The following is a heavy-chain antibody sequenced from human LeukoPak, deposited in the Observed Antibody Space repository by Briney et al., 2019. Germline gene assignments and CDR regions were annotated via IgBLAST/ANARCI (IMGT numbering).Heavy chain of an antibody. V-gene: IGHV1-46*01. J-gene: IGHJ4*02. D-gene: IGHD2-15*01. Sequence: ASVKVSRKASGYTFTSYYMHWVRQAPGQGLEWMGIINPSGGSTSYAQKFQGGVTMTRDMSTSTVYMELSSLRSEDTAVYYCARAYCSGGSCYSLDYWGQGTLVTVSS. CDR1: GYTFTSYY. CDR2: INPSGGST. CDR3: ARAYCSGGSCYSLDY.